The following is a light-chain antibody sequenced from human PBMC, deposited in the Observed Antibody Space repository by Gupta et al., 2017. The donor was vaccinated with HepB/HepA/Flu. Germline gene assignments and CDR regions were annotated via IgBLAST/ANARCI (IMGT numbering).Light chain of an antibody. CDR3: QVWDSSSDHRVI. J-gene: IGLJ2*01. Sequence: SYVLTPPPSVSGAPGTTARITCGGNNIGTKSVHWYQQKPGQAPVLVVYDDSDRPSGIPERFSGSNSGNTATLTISRVEAGDEADYYCQVWDSSSDHRVIFGGGTKLTVL. CDR2: DDS. V-gene: IGLV3-21*03. CDR1: NIGTKS.